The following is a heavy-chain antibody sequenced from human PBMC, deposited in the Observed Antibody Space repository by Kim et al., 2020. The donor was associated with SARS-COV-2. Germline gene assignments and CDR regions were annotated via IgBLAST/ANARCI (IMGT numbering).Heavy chain of an antibody. D-gene: IGHD3-3*01. J-gene: IGHJ4*02. CDR3: ARQQARSTICGVVIAYFDY. CDR2: IYYSGST. V-gene: IGHV4-39*01. CDR1: GGSISSSSYY. Sequence: SETLSLTCTVSGGSISSSSYYWGWIRQPPGKGLEWIGSIYYSGSTYYNPSLKSRVTISVDTSKNQFSLKLSSVTAADTAVYYCARQQARSTICGVVIAYFDYWGQRTLVTVSS.